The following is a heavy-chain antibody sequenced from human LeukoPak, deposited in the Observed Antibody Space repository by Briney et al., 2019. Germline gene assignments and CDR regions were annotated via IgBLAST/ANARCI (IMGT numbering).Heavy chain of an antibody. CDR3: ARDYGPYPGCSWFDP. CDR1: GYTFTGYY. J-gene: IGHJ5*02. Sequence: GASVKVSCKASGYTFTGYYIHWVRQAPGQGLECMGRINCNGGGTSYAQKFQGRVTMTRDTSISTAYMELDRLTSDDTAVYYCARDYGPYPGCSWFDPWGQGTLVTVPS. V-gene: IGHV1-2*06. CDR2: INCNGGGT. D-gene: IGHD2-21*01.